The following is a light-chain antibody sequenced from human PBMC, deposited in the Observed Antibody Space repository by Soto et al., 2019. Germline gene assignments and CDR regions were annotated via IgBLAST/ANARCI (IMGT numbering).Light chain of an antibody. CDR1: SSNIGAGYD. CDR2: GNS. V-gene: IGLV1-40*01. CDR3: QSYDSSLSGGV. Sequence: QPVLTQPPSVSGAPGQRVTISCTGSSSNIGAGYDVHWYQQLPGTAPKLLIYGNSNRPSGVPDRFSGSKSGTSASLAITGLQADDDADYYCQSYDSSLSGGVFGGGTKLTVL. J-gene: IGLJ3*02.